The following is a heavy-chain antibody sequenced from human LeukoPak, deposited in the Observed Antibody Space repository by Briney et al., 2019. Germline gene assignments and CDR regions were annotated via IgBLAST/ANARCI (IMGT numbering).Heavy chain of an antibody. CDR3: ARVGVAAAGTYYFDY. CDR2: IIPIFGTA. J-gene: IGHJ4*02. CDR1: GGTFSSYA. D-gene: IGHD6-13*01. V-gene: IGHV1-69*01. Sequence: SVKVSCKASGGTFSSYAISWVRQAPGQGLEWMGGIIPIFGTANYAQKFQGRVTITADESTSTAYMELSSLRSEDTAVYYCARVGVAAAGTYYFDYWGQGTLVTVSS.